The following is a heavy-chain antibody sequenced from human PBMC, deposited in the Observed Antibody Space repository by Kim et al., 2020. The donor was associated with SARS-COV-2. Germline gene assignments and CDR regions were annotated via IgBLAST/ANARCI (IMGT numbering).Heavy chain of an antibody. CDR1: GFTFDDYA. V-gene: IGHV3-43*02. CDR2: ISGNGGST. D-gene: IGHD3-9*01. Sequence: GGSLRLSCAASGFTFDDYAMHWVRQAPGKGLEWVSLISGNGGSTYYADSVKGRFTISRDNSKNSLYLQMNSLRTEDTALYYCAKDIGGILTGYYIPSYYFYVMDVWGQGTTVTVSS. J-gene: IGHJ6*02. CDR3: AKDIGGILTGYYIPSYYFYVMDV.